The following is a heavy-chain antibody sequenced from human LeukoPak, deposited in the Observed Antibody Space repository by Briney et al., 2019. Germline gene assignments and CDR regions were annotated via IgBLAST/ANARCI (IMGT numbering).Heavy chain of an antibody. J-gene: IGHJ4*02. CDR1: GFTFSRYD. D-gene: IGHD3-9*01. CDR3: AKDLRPDISTGSPFDY. Sequence: GGSLRLSCASSGFTFSRYDMSWVRQAPGKGLEWLSVISGSGGRTYYADSVKGRFTVSRDNSKNTLYLQMNSLRAEDTAVFYCAKDLRPDISTGSPFDYWGQGTLVTVSS. CDR2: ISGSGGRT. V-gene: IGHV3-23*01.